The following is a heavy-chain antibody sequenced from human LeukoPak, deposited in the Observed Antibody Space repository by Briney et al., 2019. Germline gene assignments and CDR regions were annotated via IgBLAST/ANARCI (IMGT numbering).Heavy chain of an antibody. CDR2: ISWNSGTI. V-gene: IGHV3-9*01. CDR1: GFIFNNYA. J-gene: IGHJ4*02. D-gene: IGHD1-26*01. Sequence: GGSLRLSCAGSGFIFNNYAMHWVRQPPGKGLEWVSGISWNSGTIDYADSVRGRFTISRDNAKNSLYLQMNSLRAEDTAVYFCARGEMGATGYWGQGTLVTVSS. CDR3: ARGEMGATGY.